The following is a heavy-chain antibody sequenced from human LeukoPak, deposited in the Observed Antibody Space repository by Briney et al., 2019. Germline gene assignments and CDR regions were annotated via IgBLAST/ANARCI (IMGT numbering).Heavy chain of an antibody. CDR3: AKEHYDILTGYYNGFPY. J-gene: IGHJ4*02. CDR2: ISGSGDNT. D-gene: IGHD3-9*01. Sequence: GGSLRLSCAASGFTFSSYAMSWVRQVPGKGLEWVSVISGSGDNTYYADSVKGRFTISRDNSKNMLYLQMNSLRAEDTAVYYCAKEHYDILTGYYNGFPYWGQGTLVTVSS. V-gene: IGHV3-23*01. CDR1: GFTFSSYA.